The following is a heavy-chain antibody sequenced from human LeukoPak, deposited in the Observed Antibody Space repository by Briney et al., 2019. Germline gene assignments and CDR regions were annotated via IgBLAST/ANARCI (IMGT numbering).Heavy chain of an antibody. CDR2: INPSGRT. D-gene: IGHD3-3*02. CDR1: GGSLSGYY. CDR3: ARRLARRRTPFDI. V-gene: IGHV4-34*01. J-gene: IGHJ3*02. Sequence: SETLSLTCAVYGGSLSGYYWGWIRQPPGMGLEWLGEINPSGRTNYNPSLKSRVTISVDTSRKQFSLKLSSVTAADTAVYYCARRLARRRTPFDIWGQGTMVTVSS.